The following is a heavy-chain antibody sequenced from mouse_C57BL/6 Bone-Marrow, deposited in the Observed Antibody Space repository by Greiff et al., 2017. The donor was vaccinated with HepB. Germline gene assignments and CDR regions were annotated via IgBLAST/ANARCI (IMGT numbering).Heavy chain of an antibody. CDR1: GFSFNTYA. Sequence: EVQLQESGGGLVQPKGSLKLSCAASGFSFNTYAMNWVRQAPGKGLEWVARIRSKSNNYATYYADSVKDRFTISRDDSESMLYLQMNNLKTEDTAMYYCVRLGSNSFAYWGQGTLVTVSA. V-gene: IGHV10-1*01. CDR2: IRSKSNNYAT. D-gene: IGHD2-5*01. J-gene: IGHJ3*01. CDR3: VRLGSNSFAY.